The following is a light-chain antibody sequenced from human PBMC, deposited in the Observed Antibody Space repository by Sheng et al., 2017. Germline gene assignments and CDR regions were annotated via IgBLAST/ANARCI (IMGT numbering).Light chain of an antibody. V-gene: IGKV3-20*01. CDR3: QQYGSSPT. Sequence: EIVMTQSPATLSLSPGERATLSCRASQSVSSSYLAWYQQKPGQAPILLIYDASNRATGIPDRFSGGGSGTDFTLTISRLEPEDFAVYYCQQYGSSPTFGQGTKLEI. J-gene: IGKJ2*01. CDR1: QSVSSSY. CDR2: DAS.